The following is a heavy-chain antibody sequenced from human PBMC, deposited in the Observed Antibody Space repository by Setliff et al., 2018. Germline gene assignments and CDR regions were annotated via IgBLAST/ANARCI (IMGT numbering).Heavy chain of an antibody. V-gene: IGHV4-61*09. CDR2: IYTSGST. D-gene: IGHD5-12*01. CDR3: AREEDGYNTGAFDI. CDR1: GGSISSGSYY. Sequence: LSLTCTVSGGSISSGSYYWSWIRQPAGKGLEWIGHIYTSGSTNYNPSLKSRVTISVDTSKNQFSLKLSSVTAADTAVYYCAREEDGYNTGAFDIWGQGTMVTVSS. J-gene: IGHJ3*02.